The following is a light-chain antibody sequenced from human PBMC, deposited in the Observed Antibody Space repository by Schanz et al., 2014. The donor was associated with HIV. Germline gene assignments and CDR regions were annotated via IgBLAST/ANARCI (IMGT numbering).Light chain of an antibody. CDR3: SSYLVRNTVM. J-gene: IGLJ3*02. V-gene: IGLV2-14*02. CDR1: RSDVGSYNL. CDR2: DVT. Sequence: QSVLTQPASVSGSPGQSITISCTGTRSDVGSYNLVSWYQQHPGKAPKLMIYDVTTRPSGVSSRFSGSMSGNTASLTISGLQAEDEADYYCSSYLVRNTVMFGGGTKLTVL.